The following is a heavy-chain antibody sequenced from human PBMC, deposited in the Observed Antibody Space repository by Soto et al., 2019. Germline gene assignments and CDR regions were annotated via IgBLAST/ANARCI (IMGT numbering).Heavy chain of an antibody. CDR3: AKVEDTAMGNYYYYGMDV. V-gene: IGHV3-30*18. CDR2: ISYDGSNK. J-gene: IGHJ6*02. D-gene: IGHD5-18*01. CDR1: GFTFSSYG. Sequence: GGSLRLSCAASGFTFSSYGMHWVRQAPGKGLEWVAVISYDGSNKYYADSVKGRFTISRDNSKNTLYLQMNSLRAEDTAVYYWAKVEDTAMGNYYYYGMDVWGQGTTVTVSS.